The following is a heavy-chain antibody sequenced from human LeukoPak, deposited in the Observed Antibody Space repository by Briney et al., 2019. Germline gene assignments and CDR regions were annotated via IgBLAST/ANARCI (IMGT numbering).Heavy chain of an antibody. CDR1: GFTVSSNY. Sequence: PGGSLRLSCAASGFTVSSNYMSWVRQAPGKGLEWVSFIYSGGSTYYADSVKGRFTISRDNSKNTLYLQMNSLRAEDTAVYYCAREPNPPFDYWGRGTLVTVSS. CDR2: IYSGGST. J-gene: IGHJ4*02. CDR3: AREPNPPFDY. V-gene: IGHV3-66*01.